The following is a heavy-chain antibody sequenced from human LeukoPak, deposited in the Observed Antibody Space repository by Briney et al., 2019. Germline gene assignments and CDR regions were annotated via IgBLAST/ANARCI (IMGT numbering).Heavy chain of an antibody. CDR1: GFTFSSYE. V-gene: IGHV3-48*03. J-gene: IGHJ3*02. D-gene: IGHD1-26*01. Sequence: GGSLRLSCSASGFTFSSYEMNWVRQGPGKGLEWVSAISSRAGSLYYADSVKGRFTISRDNDKNSLYLQMNSLRAEDTAVYYCARDRRLGSGRSDLADAFDIWGQGTMVTVSS. CDR3: ARDRRLGSGRSDLADAFDI. CDR2: ISSRAGSL.